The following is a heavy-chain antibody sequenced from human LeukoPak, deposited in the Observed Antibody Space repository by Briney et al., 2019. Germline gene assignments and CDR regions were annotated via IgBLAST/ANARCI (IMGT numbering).Heavy chain of an antibody. J-gene: IGHJ4*02. Sequence: GGSLRLSCAASGFTFSSSAMSWVRQAPGKGLEWISAISSSGGNTYYTDSVKGRFTISRDNSKNTLYLQMNSLRAEDTAVYYCAIGRGGFDYWGQGTLVTVSS. D-gene: IGHD1-14*01. V-gene: IGHV3-23*01. CDR2: ISSSGGNT. CDR1: GFTFSSSA. CDR3: AIGRGGFDY.